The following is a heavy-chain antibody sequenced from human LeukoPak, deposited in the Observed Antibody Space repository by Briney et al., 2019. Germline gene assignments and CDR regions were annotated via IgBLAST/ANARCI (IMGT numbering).Heavy chain of an antibody. Sequence: PGGSLRLSCAASGFTFSSYSMNWVRQAPGKGLEWVSSISSSSSYIYYADSVKGRFTISRDNAKNSLYLQMNSLKASDTAMYYCARRGEWGYSGYDGGFDYWGQGTLVTVSS. CDR3: ARRGEWGYSGYDGGFDY. D-gene: IGHD5-12*01. V-gene: IGHV3-21*04. CDR1: GFTFSSYS. CDR2: ISSSSSYI. J-gene: IGHJ4*02.